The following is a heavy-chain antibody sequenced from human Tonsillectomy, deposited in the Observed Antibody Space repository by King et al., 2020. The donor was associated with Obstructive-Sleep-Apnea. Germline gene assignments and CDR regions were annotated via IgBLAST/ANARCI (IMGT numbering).Heavy chain of an antibody. CDR2: ISGSGGST. Sequence: VQLVESGGGLVQPGGSLRLSCAASGFTFSSYAMSWVRQAPGKGLEWVSAISGSGGSTYYADSVKGRFTISRDNSKNTLYLQMNSLRAEDTAVYYCAKDPYGGGAARWDNWFDPWGQGTLVTVSS. CDR1: GFTFSSYA. J-gene: IGHJ5*02. V-gene: IGHV3-23*04. CDR3: AKDPYGGGAARWDNWFDP. D-gene: IGHD6-6*01.